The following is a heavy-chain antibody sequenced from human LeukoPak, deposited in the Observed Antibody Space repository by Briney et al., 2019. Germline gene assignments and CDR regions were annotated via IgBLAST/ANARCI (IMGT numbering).Heavy chain of an antibody. CDR3: ARACGGDCYYYYYYYMDV. CDR2: IIPIFGTA. Sequence: ASVKVSCKAPGGTFSSYAISWVRQAPGQGLEWMGGIIPIFGTANYAQKFQGRVTITADKSTSTAYMELSSLRSEDTAVYYCARACGGDCYYYYYYYMDVWGKGTTVTVSS. CDR1: GGTFSSYA. D-gene: IGHD2-21*02. V-gene: IGHV1-69*06. J-gene: IGHJ6*03.